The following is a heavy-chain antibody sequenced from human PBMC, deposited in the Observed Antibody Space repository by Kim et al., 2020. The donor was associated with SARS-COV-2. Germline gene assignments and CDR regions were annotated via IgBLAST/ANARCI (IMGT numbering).Heavy chain of an antibody. Sequence: SLTGRFTISRDNSKNTLYLQMNSLRAEDTAVYYCAKVPYDSSGYSDAFDIWGQGTMVTVSS. J-gene: IGHJ3*02. D-gene: IGHD3-22*01. CDR3: AKVPYDSSGYSDAFDI. V-gene: IGHV3-23*01.